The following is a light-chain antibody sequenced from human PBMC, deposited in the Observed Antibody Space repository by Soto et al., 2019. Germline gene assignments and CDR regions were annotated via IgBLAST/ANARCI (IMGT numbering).Light chain of an antibody. V-gene: IGLV2-14*01. CDR1: SSDVGGYNY. CDR2: EVS. J-gene: IGLJ2*01. Sequence: QSALTQPASVSGSPGQSITISCTGTSSDVGGYNYVSWYQQHPGKAPKLMISEVSHRPSGVSNRFSVSKSGNTASLTISGLQAEDEADSYCRSYTSSSTLEIGGGTKLTVI. CDR3: RSYTSSSTLE.